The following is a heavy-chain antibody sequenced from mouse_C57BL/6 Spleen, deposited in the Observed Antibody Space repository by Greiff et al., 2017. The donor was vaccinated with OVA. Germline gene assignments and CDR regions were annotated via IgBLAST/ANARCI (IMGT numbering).Heavy chain of an antibody. Sequence: VQLQQSGPELVKPGASVKMSCKASGYTFTDYNMHWVKQSHGKSLEWIGYINPNNGGTSYNQKFKGKATLTVNKSSSTAYMELRSLTSEDSAVYYCARWENGNYVEGWDYAMDYWGQGTSVTVSS. CDR1: GYTFTDYN. CDR3: ARWENGNYVEGWDYAMDY. D-gene: IGHD2-1*01. J-gene: IGHJ4*01. CDR2: INPNNGGT. V-gene: IGHV1-22*01.